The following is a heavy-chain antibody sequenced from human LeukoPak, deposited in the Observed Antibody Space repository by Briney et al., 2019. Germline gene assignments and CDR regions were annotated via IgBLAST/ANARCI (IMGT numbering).Heavy chain of an antibody. J-gene: IGHJ5*02. D-gene: IGHD4-17*01. CDR1: GGSISSYY. V-gene: IGHV4-59*08. CDR3: ARHKLGYGSDWFDP. Sequence: SSETLSLTCTVSGGSISSYYWSWIRQPPGKGLEWIGYIYYSGSTDYNPSLKSRVTISVDTSKNQFSLKLSSVTAADTAVYYCARHKLGYGSDWFDPWGQGTLVTVSS. CDR2: IYYSGST.